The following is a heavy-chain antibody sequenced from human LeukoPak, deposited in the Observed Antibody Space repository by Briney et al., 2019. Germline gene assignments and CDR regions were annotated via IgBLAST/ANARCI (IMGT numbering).Heavy chain of an antibody. Sequence: GGSLRLSCAASGFTFRSYEMNCVRQAPGKGLEWVSFISSSGSAMYYADSVKGRFTISRDNAKNSLYLQMNSLRAEDTALYYCVRDGRYCSGGRCFPIWGQGTLVTVST. CDR1: GFTFRSYE. V-gene: IGHV3-48*03. J-gene: IGHJ4*02. CDR2: ISSSGSAM. CDR3: VRDGRYCSGGRCFPI. D-gene: IGHD2-15*01.